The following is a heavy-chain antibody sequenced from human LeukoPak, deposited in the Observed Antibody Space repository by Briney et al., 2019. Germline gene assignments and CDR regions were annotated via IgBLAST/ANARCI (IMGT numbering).Heavy chain of an antibody. V-gene: IGHV1-2*02. CDR1: GYTFTGYY. J-gene: IGHJ3*02. Sequence: ASVKVSCKASGYTFTGYYMHWMRQAPGQGLEWMGWINPNSGGTNYAQKFQGRVTMTRDTSISTAYMEQSRLRSDDTAVYYCARDSAEYSSSPDAFDIWGQGTMVTVSS. CDR3: ARDSAEYSSSPDAFDI. CDR2: INPNSGGT. D-gene: IGHD6-6*01.